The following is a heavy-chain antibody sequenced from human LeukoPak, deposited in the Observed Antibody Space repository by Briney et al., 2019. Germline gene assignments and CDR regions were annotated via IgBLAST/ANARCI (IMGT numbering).Heavy chain of an antibody. D-gene: IGHD3-22*01. J-gene: IGHJ4*02. V-gene: IGHV3-64*01. CDR2: ISSNGGST. CDR1: GFTFSSYT. CDR3: ARDYYDSSGYYLPGY. Sequence: GGSLRLSCAASGFTFSSYTMNWVRQAPGKGLEYVAAISSNGGSTYYANSVKGRFTISRDNSKNTLYLQMGSLRAEDMAVYYCARDYYDSSGYYLPGYWGQGTLATVSS.